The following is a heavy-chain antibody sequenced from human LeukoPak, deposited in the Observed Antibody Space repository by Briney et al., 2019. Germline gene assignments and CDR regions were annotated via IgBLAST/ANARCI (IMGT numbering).Heavy chain of an antibody. V-gene: IGHV7-4-1*02. CDR3: ARSNNDGDYLGVGFDY. Sequence: ASVKISCKTSGYTFTSYAMNWVRQAPGQGLEWMGWINTNTGNPTYAQGFTGRFVFSLDTSVSTAYLQISSLKAEDTAVYYCARSNNDGDYLGVGFDYWGQGTLVTVSS. J-gene: IGHJ4*02. CDR2: INTNTGNP. CDR1: GYTFTSYA. D-gene: IGHD4-17*01.